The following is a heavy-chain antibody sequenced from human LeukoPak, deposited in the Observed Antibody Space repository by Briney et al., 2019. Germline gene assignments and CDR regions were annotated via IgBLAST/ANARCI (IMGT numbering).Heavy chain of an antibody. Sequence: TGGSLRLSCAASGFTFSSYGMHWVRQAPGKGLEWVAVIWYDGSNKYYADSVKGRFTISRDNSKNTLYLQMNSLRAEDTAVYYCARGSVGYDFWSGYPEYYFDYWGQGTLVTVSS. CDR3: ARGSVGYDFWSGYPEYYFDY. J-gene: IGHJ4*02. CDR1: GFTFSSYG. CDR2: IWYDGSNK. D-gene: IGHD3-3*01. V-gene: IGHV3-33*01.